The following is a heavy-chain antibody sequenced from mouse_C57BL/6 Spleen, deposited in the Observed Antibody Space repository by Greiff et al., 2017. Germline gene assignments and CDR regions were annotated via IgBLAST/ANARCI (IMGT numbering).Heavy chain of an antibody. V-gene: IGHV5-17*01. J-gene: IGHJ3*01. D-gene: IGHD2-3*01. CDR2: ISSGSRTI. CDR3: ARRRDGYYAWFAY. CDR1: GFTFSDYG. Sequence: EVQLVESGGGLVKPGGSLKLSCAASGFTFSDYGMHWVRQAPEKGLEWVAYISSGSRTIYYADTVKGRFTISRDNAKNTLFLQMTSLRSEDTAMYYCARRRDGYYAWFAYWGQGTLVTVSA.